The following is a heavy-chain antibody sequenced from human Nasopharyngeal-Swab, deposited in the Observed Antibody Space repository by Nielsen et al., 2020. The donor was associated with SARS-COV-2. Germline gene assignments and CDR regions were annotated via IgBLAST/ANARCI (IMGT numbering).Heavy chain of an antibody. CDR3: ASGEGDIAGSGHDY. CDR2: IYHSGST. D-gene: IGHD5-12*01. J-gene: IGHJ4*02. V-gene: IGHV4-4*02. Sequence: GSLRLSCAVSGGSISSSNWWSWVRQPPGKGLEWIGEIYHSGSTNYNPSLKSRVTISVDKSKNQFSLKLSSVTAADTAVYYCASGEGDIAGSGHDYWGQGTLVTVSS. CDR1: GGSISSSNW.